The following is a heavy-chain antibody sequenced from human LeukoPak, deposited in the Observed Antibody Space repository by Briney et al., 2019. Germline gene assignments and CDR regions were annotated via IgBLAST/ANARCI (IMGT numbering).Heavy chain of an antibody. V-gene: IGHV1-69*13. Sequence: SVKVSCKASGGTFSSYAISWVRQAPGQGLEWMGGIIPIFGTANYAQKFQGRVTITADESMSTAYMELSSLRSEDTAVYYCARGSHSSSWLNWFDPWGQGTLVTVSS. CDR2: IIPIFGTA. D-gene: IGHD6-13*01. CDR3: ARGSHSSSWLNWFDP. CDR1: GGTFSSYA. J-gene: IGHJ5*02.